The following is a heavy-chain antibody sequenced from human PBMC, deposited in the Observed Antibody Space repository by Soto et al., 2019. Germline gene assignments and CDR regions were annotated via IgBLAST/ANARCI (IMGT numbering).Heavy chain of an antibody. CDR2: ISYDGSNK. CDR3: ARDYYRFNSGYGFSMDV. V-gene: IGHV3-30*03. D-gene: IGHD5-12*01. CDR1: GFTFSHFG. Sequence: PGGSLRLSCAASGFTFSHFGMHWVRQAPGKGLEWVAVISYDGSNKYYADSVKGRFTISRDNSKNTLYLQMNSLRAEDTAVYYCARDYYRFNSGYGFSMDVWGQGTTVTVSS. J-gene: IGHJ6*02.